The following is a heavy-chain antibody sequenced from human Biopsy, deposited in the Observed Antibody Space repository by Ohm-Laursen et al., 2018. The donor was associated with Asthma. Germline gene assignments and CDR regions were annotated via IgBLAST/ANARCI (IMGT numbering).Heavy chain of an antibody. CDR3: ASDFPKDYVRYNFQF. J-gene: IGHJ4*02. CDR1: GYILTDLS. CDR2: HDHEEGGT. D-gene: IGHD4-17*01. Sequence: ASVKVFCKISGYILTDLSVHWVRQAPGQGLEWMGGHDHEEGGTVNARRFQGRVTMTEDTSTDTAYMELSSLSSDDTAVYYCASDFPKDYVRYNFQFWGQGTLVTVSS. V-gene: IGHV1-24*01.